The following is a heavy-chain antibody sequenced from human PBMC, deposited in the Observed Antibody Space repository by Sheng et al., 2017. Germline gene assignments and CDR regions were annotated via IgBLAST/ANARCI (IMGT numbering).Heavy chain of an antibody. CDR3: ARDGGYTLTTAGSFDY. CDR2: IYHGGNT. J-gene: IGHJ4*02. V-gene: IGHV4-38-2*02. D-gene: IGHD4-17*01. CDR1: GYSISSGYY. Sequence: QVQLQESGPGLVKPSETLSLTCAVSGYSISSGYYWGWIRQPPGKGLEWIGSIYHGGNTFYNPSLKSRITISLDTSKNHFSLKLSSVTAADTAVYYCARDGGYTLTTAGSFDYWGQGTLVTVSS.